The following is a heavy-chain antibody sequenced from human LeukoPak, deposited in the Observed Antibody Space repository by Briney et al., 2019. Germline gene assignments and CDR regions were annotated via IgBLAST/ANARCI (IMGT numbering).Heavy chain of an antibody. J-gene: IGHJ3*02. CDR1: GGSISSYY. CDR3: AREDDSSGFGAFDI. V-gene: IGHV4-4*07. Sequence: SETLSPTCTVSGGSISSYYWSWIRQPAGKGLEWIGRIYTSGSTNYNPSLKSRVTMSVDTSKNQFSLKLSSVTAADTAVYYCAREDDSSGFGAFDIWGQGTMVTVSS. D-gene: IGHD3-22*01. CDR2: IYTSGST.